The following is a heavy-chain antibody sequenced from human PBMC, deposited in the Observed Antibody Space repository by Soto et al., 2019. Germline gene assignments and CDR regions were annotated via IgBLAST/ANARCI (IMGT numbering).Heavy chain of an antibody. CDR2: INHRGDT. CDR1: GGSFSGYS. D-gene: IGHD1-1*01. CDR3: ARAPYSSHWNQPWQTPRRPGNYGMDV. J-gene: IGHJ6*02. Sequence: SETLSLTCAVSGGSFSGYSWNWVRRPPGKGLEWIGEINHRGDTNYNPSLKSRVTISVDTSKNQVSLNLTSVTAADTSVYFCARAPYSSHWNQPWQTPRRPGNYGMDVWGQGTTVTVS. V-gene: IGHV4-34*01.